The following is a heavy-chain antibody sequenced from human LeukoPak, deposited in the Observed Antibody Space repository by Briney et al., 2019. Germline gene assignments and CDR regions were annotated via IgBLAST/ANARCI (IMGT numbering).Heavy chain of an antibody. CDR1: GFTFSSYG. D-gene: IGHD3-10*01. J-gene: IGHJ4*02. CDR2: ISGSGDST. V-gene: IGHV3-23*01. Sequence: PGGSLRLSCAASGFTFSSYGMSWVRQAPGKGLEWVSAISGSGDSTYYADSVKGRFTISRDNSKNTLYLQMNSLRAEDTAVYYCAKDFWWFGELSGPFDYWGQGTLVTVSS. CDR3: AKDFWWFGELSGPFDY.